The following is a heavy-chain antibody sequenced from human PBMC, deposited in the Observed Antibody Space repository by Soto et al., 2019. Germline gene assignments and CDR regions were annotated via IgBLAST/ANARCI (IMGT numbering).Heavy chain of an antibody. CDR2: ISAYNGNT. D-gene: IGHD3-22*01. CDR1: GYTFTSYG. CDR3: ARLLGYYDSSGSHPAYFDY. Sequence: ASVKVSCKASGYTFTSYGISWVRQAPGQGLEWMGWISAYNGNTNYAQKLQGRVTMTTDTSTSTAYMELRSLRSDDTAVYYCARLLGYYDSSGSHPAYFDYWGQGTLVTVSS. J-gene: IGHJ4*02. V-gene: IGHV1-18*01.